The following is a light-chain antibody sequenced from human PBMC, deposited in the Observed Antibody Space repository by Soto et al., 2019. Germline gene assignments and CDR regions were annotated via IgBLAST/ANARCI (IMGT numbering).Light chain of an antibody. CDR1: QSVSSY. CDR2: DAS. Sequence: EIVLTQSPATLSLSPGERATLSCRASQSVSSYLAWYQQKPGQAPRLLIYDASNRATSIPARFSGSVSVTVFTLTISILVPEEFAVYYCQQRSNWPPITFGQWTRLELK. V-gene: IGKV3-11*01. CDR3: QQRSNWPPIT. J-gene: IGKJ5*01.